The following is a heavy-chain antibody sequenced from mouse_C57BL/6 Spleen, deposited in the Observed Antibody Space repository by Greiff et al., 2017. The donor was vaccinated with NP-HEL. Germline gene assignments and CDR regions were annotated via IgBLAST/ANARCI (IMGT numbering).Heavy chain of an antibody. CDR3: ARLRDYYGSSHWYFDV. J-gene: IGHJ1*03. V-gene: IGHV1-81*01. CDR1: GYTFTSYG. D-gene: IGHD1-1*01. Sequence: VQLQQSGAELARPGASVKLSCKASGYTFTSYGISWVKQRTGQGLEWIGEIYPRSGNTYYNEKFKGKATLTADKSSSTAYMELRSLTSEDSAVYFCARLRDYYGSSHWYFDVWGTGTTVTVSS. CDR2: IYPRSGNT.